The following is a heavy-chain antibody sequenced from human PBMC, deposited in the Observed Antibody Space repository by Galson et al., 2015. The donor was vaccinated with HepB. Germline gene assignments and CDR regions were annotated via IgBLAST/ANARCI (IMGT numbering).Heavy chain of an antibody. J-gene: IGHJ5*01. D-gene: IGHD6-19*01. CDR2: ITSRGSAI. CDR1: GLIFSDYY. CDR3: ATIPADRNGWYHHDS. V-gene: IGHV3-11*01. Sequence: SLRLSCAASGLIFSDYYMSWVRQAPGKGLEWVSYITSRGSAIYADSVKGRFTVSRATDTNSLFLQMNSLRGEDTDVYSCATIPADRNGWYHHDSWGQGTLVTVSS.